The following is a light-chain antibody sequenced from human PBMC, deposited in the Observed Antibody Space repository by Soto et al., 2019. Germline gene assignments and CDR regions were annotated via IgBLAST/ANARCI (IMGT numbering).Light chain of an antibody. CDR2: TAS. CDR3: QEYNNYWT. Sequence: EIQMTQSPSTLSASVGDTVTITCRASQTISRWLAWYQQKPGKAPRLLIYTASTLESGVPSRFSASGSGTEFTLTISSLHPDDFPTYYCQEYNNYWTSGQGSKVDI. CDR1: QTISRW. V-gene: IGKV1-5*01. J-gene: IGKJ1*01.